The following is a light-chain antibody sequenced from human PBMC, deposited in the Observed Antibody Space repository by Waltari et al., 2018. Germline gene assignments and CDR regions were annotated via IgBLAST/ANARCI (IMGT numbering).Light chain of an antibody. CDR3: QVWDSSSDL. Sequence: SYVLTQPPSVSVAPGKTARITCGGNNIGSKSVHWYQQKPGQAPVLVVYDESDRPSGIPERFSGSNSGNTATLTISRVEAGDEADYYCQVWDSSSDLFGGGTKLTVL. V-gene: IGLV3-21*03. CDR1: NIGSKS. J-gene: IGLJ2*01. CDR2: DES.